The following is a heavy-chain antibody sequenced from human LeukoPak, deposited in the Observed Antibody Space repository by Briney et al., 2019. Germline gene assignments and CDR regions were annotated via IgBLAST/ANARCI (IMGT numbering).Heavy chain of an antibody. CDR2: IYYSGST. D-gene: IGHD6-13*01. CDR3: AREGGTLAAAGRRGFDY. Sequence: PSETLSLTCTVSGGSISSGGYYWSWIRQHPGKGLAWIGYIYYSGSTYYNPSLKSRVTISVDTSKNQFSLKLSSVTAADTAVYYCAREGGTLAAAGRRGFDYWGQGTLVTVSS. J-gene: IGHJ4*02. CDR1: GGSISSGGYY. V-gene: IGHV4-31*03.